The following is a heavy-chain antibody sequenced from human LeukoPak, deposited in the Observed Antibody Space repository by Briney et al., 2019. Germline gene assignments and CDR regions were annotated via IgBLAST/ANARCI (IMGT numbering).Heavy chain of an antibody. CDR3: ARHGAWDYGDYTVEYYFDY. D-gene: IGHD4-17*01. CDR1: GGSISTYY. V-gene: IGHV4-59*08. Sequence: SETLSLTCTVSGGSISTYYWSWIRQPPGKGLEWIGHIYFRGSTNYSPSLESRVAISLDTSNNQFSLNLNSVTAADTAVYYCARHGAWDYGDYTVEYYFDYWGQGTLVTVSS. CDR2: IYFRGST. J-gene: IGHJ4*02.